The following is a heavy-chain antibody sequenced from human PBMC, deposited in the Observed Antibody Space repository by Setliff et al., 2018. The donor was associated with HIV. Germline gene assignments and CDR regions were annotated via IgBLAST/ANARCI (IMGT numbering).Heavy chain of an antibody. V-gene: IGHV1-2*06. CDR1: GYTFTGYY. CDR3: ARGGTTVNYYYYYMDV. Sequence: EASVKVSCKASGYTFTGYYMHWVRQAPGQGLEWMGRINPYSGDTNYAQKFQGRVTMTRDTSITTAYMELSRLRSDDTAVYYCARGGTTVNYYYYYMDVWGKGTTVTVSS. D-gene: IGHD1-1*01. CDR2: INPYSGDT. J-gene: IGHJ6*03.